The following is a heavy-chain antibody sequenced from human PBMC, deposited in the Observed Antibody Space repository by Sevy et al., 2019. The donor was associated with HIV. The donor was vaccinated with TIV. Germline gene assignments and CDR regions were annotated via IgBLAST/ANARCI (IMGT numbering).Heavy chain of an antibody. Sequence: SETLSLTCTVSGYSISSGYYWGWIRQPPGKGLEWIGSIYHSGSTYYTPSLKSRVTISVDTSKNQFSLKLSSVTAADTAVYYCARDTAMENYYYYGMDVWGQGTTVTVSS. D-gene: IGHD5-18*01. CDR1: GYSISSGYY. CDR2: IYHSGST. V-gene: IGHV4-38-2*02. J-gene: IGHJ6*02. CDR3: ARDTAMENYYYYGMDV.